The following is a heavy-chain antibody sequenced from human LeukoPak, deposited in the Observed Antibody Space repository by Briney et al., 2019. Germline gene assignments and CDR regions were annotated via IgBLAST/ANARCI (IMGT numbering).Heavy chain of an antibody. V-gene: IGHV1-2*02. CDR1: GYTFTGYY. CDR2: INPNSGGT. D-gene: IGHD5-24*01. J-gene: IGHJ4*02. Sequence: ASVKVSCKASGYTFTGYYMHWVRQAPGQGLEWMGWINPNSGGTNYAQEFQGRVTMARDTSISTAYMELSRLRSDDTAVYYCARDQGDGYNPLDYWGQGTLVTVSS. CDR3: ARDQGDGYNPLDY.